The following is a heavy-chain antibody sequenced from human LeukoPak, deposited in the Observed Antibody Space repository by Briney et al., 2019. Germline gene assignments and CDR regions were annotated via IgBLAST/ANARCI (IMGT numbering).Heavy chain of an antibody. Sequence: SETLSLTCTVSGGSISSYYWSWIRQPPGKRLEWSGHLYYSGSTNYNPSLKSRVTISVDTSKNQFSLKLSSVTAADTAVYYCASRSSIWSGYQDTLYYFDSWGQGTLVTVSS. V-gene: IGHV4-59*01. CDR3: ASRSSIWSGYQDTLYYFDS. J-gene: IGHJ4*02. CDR2: LYYSGST. CDR1: GGSISSYY. D-gene: IGHD3-3*01.